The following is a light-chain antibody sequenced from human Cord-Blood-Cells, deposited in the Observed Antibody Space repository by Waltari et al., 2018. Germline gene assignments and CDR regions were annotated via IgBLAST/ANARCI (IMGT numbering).Light chain of an antibody. CDR2: GAS. V-gene: IGKV3-20*01. J-gene: IGKJ4*01. CDR1: QSVSSSY. Sequence: EIVLPQSPGTLSLYPGERATLSCRASQSVSSSYLAWYQQKPGQAPRLLIYGASSRATGIPDRFSGSGSGTDFTLTISRLEPEDFAVYYCQQYGSSAPLTFGGGTKVEIK. CDR3: QQYGSSAPLT.